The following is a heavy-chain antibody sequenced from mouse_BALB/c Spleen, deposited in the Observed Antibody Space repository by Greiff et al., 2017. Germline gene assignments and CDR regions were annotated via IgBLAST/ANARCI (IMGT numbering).Heavy chain of an antibody. CDR1: GFSLTSYG. CDR3: AKDRGSSGYGFAY. J-gene: IGHJ3*01. D-gene: IGHD3-1*01. V-gene: IGHV2-9*02. Sequence: QVQLQQSGPGLVAPSQSLSITCTVSGFSLTSYGVHWVRQPPGKGLEWLGVIWAGGSTNYNSALMSRLSISKDNSKSQVFLTMNSLQTHDTAMYYCAKDRGSSGYGFAYWGQGTLVTVSA. CDR2: IWAGGST.